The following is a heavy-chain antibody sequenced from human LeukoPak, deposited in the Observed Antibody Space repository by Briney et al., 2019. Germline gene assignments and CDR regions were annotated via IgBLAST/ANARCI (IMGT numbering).Heavy chain of an antibody. CDR1: GFTFSSYD. V-gene: IGHV3-13*05. J-gene: IGHJ6*04. D-gene: IGHD5-18*01. Sequence: PGGSLRLSCAASGFTFSSYDMHWVRQATGKGLEWVSAIGTAGDPYYPGSVKGRFTISRENAKNSLYLQMNSLRAGDTAVYYWARGGGYSYGNLYYYHGKDVWGKGTTVTVSS. CDR2: IGTAGDP. CDR3: ARGGGYSYGNLYYYHGKDV.